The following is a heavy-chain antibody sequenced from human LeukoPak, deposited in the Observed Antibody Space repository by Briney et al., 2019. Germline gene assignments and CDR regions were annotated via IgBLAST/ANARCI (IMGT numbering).Heavy chain of an antibody. CDR2: ISYDGSNK. CDR1: GFTFSSYG. Sequence: GGSLRLSCAASGFTFSSYGMPWVRQAPGKGLEWVAVISYDGSNKYYADSVKGRFTISRDNSKNTLCLQMNSLRAEDTAVYYCAKEDGAARPDSEMDFDYWGQGTLVTVSS. CDR3: AKEDGAARPDSEMDFDY. D-gene: IGHD6-6*01. V-gene: IGHV3-30*18. J-gene: IGHJ4*02.